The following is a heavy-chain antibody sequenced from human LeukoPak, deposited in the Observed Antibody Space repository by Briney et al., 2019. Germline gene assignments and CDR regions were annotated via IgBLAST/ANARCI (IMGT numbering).Heavy chain of an antibody. CDR2: INWNSGST. V-gene: IGHV3-9*01. D-gene: IGHD3-22*01. J-gene: IGHJ4*02. Sequence: GGSLRLSCAASGFTFDDYAMHWVRQAPGKGLEWVSGINWNSGSTGYADSVKGRFTISRDNAKNSLYLQMNSLRAEDTVLYYCTKAMETYYYDSSGYYFHYWGQGTLVTVSS. CDR3: TKAMETYYYDSSGYYFHY. CDR1: GFTFDDYA.